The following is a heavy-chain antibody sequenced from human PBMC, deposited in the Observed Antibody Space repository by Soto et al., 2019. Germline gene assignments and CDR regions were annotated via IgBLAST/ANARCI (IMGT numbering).Heavy chain of an antibody. Sequence: GGSLRLSCAASGFTFSSYRMNGVRQAPGKGLEWVSSISSSSSYIYYADSVKGRFTISRDNAKNSLYLQMNSLRAEDTAVYYCARDSSGYEYYYYGMDVWGHGTTVTVSS. CDR1: GFTFSSYR. D-gene: IGHD5-12*01. CDR2: ISSSSSYI. CDR3: ARDSSGYEYYYYGMDV. V-gene: IGHV3-21*01. J-gene: IGHJ6*02.